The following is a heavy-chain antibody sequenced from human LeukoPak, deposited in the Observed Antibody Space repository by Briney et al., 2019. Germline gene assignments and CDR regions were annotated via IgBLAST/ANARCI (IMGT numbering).Heavy chain of an antibody. J-gene: IGHJ4*02. CDR1: GFTVSSNS. V-gene: IGHV3-53*01. CDR2: IYSDNT. CDR3: ARRAGAYSHPYDY. Sequence: GGSLRLSCTVPGFTVSSNSMSWVRQAPGKGLEWVSFIYSDNTHYPDSVKGRFTISRHNSKNTLYLQMNSLRAEDTAVYYCARRAGAYSHPYDYWGQGTLVTVSS. D-gene: IGHD4/OR15-4a*01.